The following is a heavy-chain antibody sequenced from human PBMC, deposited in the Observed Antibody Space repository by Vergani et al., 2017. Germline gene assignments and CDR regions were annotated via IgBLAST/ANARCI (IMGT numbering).Heavy chain of an antibody. D-gene: IGHD3-10*01. CDR1: VFTFSNAW. CDR2: IKSKTDGGTT. V-gene: IGHV3-15*01. Sequence: EVQLVESGGGLVKPGGSLRLSCAASVFTFSNAWMSWVRQAPGKGLEWVGRIKSKTDGGTTDYAAPVKGRFTISRDASKNTLYLQMNSLKTEDTAVYYCTTGAHGSGSYYYWGQGTLVTVSS. CDR3: TTGAHGSGSYYY. J-gene: IGHJ4*02.